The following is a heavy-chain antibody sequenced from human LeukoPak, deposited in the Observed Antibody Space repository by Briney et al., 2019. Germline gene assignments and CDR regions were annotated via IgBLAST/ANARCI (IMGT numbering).Heavy chain of an antibody. CDR3: ARGGYYYVSESHLDY. Sequence: SETLSLTCTVSGGSISSYYWSWIRQPPGKGLEWIGYIYYSGSTNYNPSLKSRVTISVDTSKNQFSLKLSSVTAADTAVYYCARGGYYYVSESHLDYWGQGTLVTVSS. CDR2: IYYSGST. V-gene: IGHV4-59*01. D-gene: IGHD3-22*01. J-gene: IGHJ4*02. CDR1: GGSISSYY.